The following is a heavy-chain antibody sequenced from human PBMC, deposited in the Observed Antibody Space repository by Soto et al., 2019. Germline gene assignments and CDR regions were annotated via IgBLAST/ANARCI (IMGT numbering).Heavy chain of an antibody. CDR3: ARDLTGYAMDV. Sequence: EVQLLESGGGLVQPGGSLRLSCAASRFTFSSYAMSWVRQAPGKGLEWVSYIDKVGKTIYYADSVKGRFTISRDNAKNSLNLQMNSLGAEDTAVYYCARDLTGYAMDVWGQGTTVTVSS. J-gene: IGHJ6*02. V-gene: IGHV3-48*03. CDR1: RFTFSSYA. CDR2: IDKVGKTI. D-gene: IGHD2-2*01.